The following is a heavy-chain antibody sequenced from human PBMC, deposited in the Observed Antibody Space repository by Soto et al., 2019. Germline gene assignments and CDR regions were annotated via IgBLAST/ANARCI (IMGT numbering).Heavy chain of an antibody. CDR1: GGSFSGYY. D-gene: IGHD3-3*01. J-gene: IGHJ5*02. Sequence: SETLSLTCAVYGGSFSGYYWSWIRQPPGKGLEWIGEINHSGSTNYNPSLKSRVTISVDTSKNQFSLKLSSVTAADTAVYYCARSQRDYDFWSGYWRVNWFDPWGQGTQVTV. V-gene: IGHV4-34*01. CDR2: INHSGST. CDR3: ARSQRDYDFWSGYWRVNWFDP.